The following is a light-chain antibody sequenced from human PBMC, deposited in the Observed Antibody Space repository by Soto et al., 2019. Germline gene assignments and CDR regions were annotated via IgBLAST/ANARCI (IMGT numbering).Light chain of an antibody. CDR1: QSISSW. CDR2: DAS. Sequence: LQMMNSPSTLLASVRDRVAITYRASQSISSWLAWSQQKPGKAPKLLIYDASSLESGVPSRFSGSGYGTDFTLTITRLQTDDFGTYDCQQCDGQPKTFGQGAKVDIK. J-gene: IGKJ1*01. CDR3: QQCDGQPKT. V-gene: IGKV1-5*01.